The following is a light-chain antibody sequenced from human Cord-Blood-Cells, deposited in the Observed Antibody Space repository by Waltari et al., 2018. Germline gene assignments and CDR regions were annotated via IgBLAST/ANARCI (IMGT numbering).Light chain of an antibody. Sequence: DIQMTQSPSTLSASVGDRFTITCRASQSISSWLAWYQQKPGKAPKLLIYKAFSLESGVPSRFSGSGCGTEFTLTISSMQPDDFATYYCQQYNSYSTFGQGTKVEIK. CDR2: KAF. CDR3: QQYNSYST. V-gene: IGKV1-5*03. J-gene: IGKJ1*01. CDR1: QSISSW.